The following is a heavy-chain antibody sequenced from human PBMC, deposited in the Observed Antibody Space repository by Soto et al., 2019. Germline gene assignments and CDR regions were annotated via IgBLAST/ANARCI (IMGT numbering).Heavy chain of an antibody. Sequence: PGGSLRLSCAASGFTFSSYGMHWVRQAPGKGLEWVAVISYGGSNKYYADSVKGRFTISRDNSKNTLYLQMNSLRAEDTAVYYCEKVGELLSYDYWGQGTIVTVYS. D-gene: IGHD1-26*01. J-gene: IGHJ4*02. CDR2: ISYGGSNK. CDR3: EKVGELLSYDY. CDR1: GFTFSSYG. V-gene: IGHV3-30*18.